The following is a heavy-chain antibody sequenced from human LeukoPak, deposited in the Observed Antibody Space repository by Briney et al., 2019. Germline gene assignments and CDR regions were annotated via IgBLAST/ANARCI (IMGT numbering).Heavy chain of an antibody. CDR1: GFTFSSFG. J-gene: IGHJ4*02. CDR2: ISSSSNTI. D-gene: IGHD3-22*01. CDR3: XXXLHFRVYDSSDYYPY. Sequence: QPGGSLRLSCAASGFTFSSFGMNWVRQAPGKGLEWVSYISSSSNTIYYADSVKGRFTISRDNAKNSLYLQMNSLRAEDTAVYYXXXXLHFRVYDSSDYYPYWGQGTLVTVSS. V-gene: IGHV3-48*01.